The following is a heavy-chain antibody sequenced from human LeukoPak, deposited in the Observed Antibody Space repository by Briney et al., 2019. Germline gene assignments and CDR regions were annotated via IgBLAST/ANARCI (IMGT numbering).Heavy chain of an antibody. J-gene: IGHJ5*02. CDR3: ARDRWFDP. V-gene: IGHV4-59*01. CDR2: IYYSGST. Sequence: SETLSLTCTVSGGSISSYYWSWMRQPPGKGLEWIGYIYYSGSTNYNPSLKSRVTISVDTSKNQFSLKLSSVTAADTAVYYCARDRWFDPLGQGTLVTVSS. CDR1: GGSISSYY.